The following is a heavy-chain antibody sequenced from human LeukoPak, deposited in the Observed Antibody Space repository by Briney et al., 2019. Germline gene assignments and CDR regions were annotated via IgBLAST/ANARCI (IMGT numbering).Heavy chain of an antibody. CDR3: ASYDFWSGTPGV. CDR1: GGSISSYY. CDR2: IYTSGST. V-gene: IGHV4-4*07. Sequence: SETPSLTCTVSGGSISSYYWSWIRQPAGKGLEWIGRIYTSGSTNYNPSLKSRVTMSVDTSKNQFSLKLGSVTAADTAVYYCASYDFWSGTPGVWGQGTLVTVSS. D-gene: IGHD3-3*01. J-gene: IGHJ4*02.